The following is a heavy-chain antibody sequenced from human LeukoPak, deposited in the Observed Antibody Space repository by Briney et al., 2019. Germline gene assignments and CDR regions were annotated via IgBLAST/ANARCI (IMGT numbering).Heavy chain of an antibody. Sequence: QPGGSLRLSCAASGFTFSSYAMSWVRQAPGKGLEWVSAISGSGGSTYYADSVKGRFTTSRDNSKNTLYLQMNSLRAEDTAVYYCAKLRGRPSLWYFDLWGRGTLVTVSS. CDR1: GFTFSSYA. J-gene: IGHJ2*01. V-gene: IGHV3-23*01. CDR3: AKLRGRPSLWYFDL. CDR2: ISGSGGST.